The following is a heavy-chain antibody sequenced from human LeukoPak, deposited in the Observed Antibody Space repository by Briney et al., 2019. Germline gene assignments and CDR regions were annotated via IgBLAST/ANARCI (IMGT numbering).Heavy chain of an antibody. CDR2: ISSSGSTI. Sequence: GGSLRLSCAASGFTFSDYYMSWIRQAPGKGLEWVSYISSSGSTIYYADSVKGRFTISRDNAKNSLYLQMNSLRAEDTAVYYCARDLGYCTNGVCYFSTGMDVWGQGTTVTVSS. J-gene: IGHJ6*02. CDR1: GFTFSDYY. D-gene: IGHD2-8*01. V-gene: IGHV3-11*01. CDR3: ARDLGYCTNGVCYFSTGMDV.